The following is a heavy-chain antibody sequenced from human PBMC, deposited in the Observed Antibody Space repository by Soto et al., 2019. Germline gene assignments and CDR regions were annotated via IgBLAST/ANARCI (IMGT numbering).Heavy chain of an antibody. V-gene: IGHV3-48*02. D-gene: IGHD2-2*02. CDR3: ARARCTSTRCYRGMDV. Sequence: PGGSLRLSCAASGFAFSTYSVNWVRQAPGEGLEWVSHISSTSTTINYADSVRGRFTISRDNAKNSLYLQMNSLRDEDTAVYYCARARCTSTRCYRGMDVWGQGTTVTVSS. CDR1: GFAFSTYS. CDR2: ISSTSTTI. J-gene: IGHJ6*02.